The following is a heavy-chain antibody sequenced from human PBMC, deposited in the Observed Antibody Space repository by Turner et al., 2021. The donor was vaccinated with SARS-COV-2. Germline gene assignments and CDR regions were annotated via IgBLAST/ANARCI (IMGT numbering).Heavy chain of an antibody. Sequence: EVQLVESGGGLVKPGGSLRLSCAASGSPFSSYSMNWVRQAPGKGLEWVSAISSRISYIYYADSVKGRFTISRDNAKNSLYLQMNSLRAEDTAVYYCARGDDFWRGYSSYGMDVWGQGTTVTVSS. J-gene: IGHJ6*02. CDR3: ARGDDFWRGYSSYGMDV. CDR1: GSPFSSYS. CDR2: ISSRISYI. D-gene: IGHD3-3*01. V-gene: IGHV3-21*01.